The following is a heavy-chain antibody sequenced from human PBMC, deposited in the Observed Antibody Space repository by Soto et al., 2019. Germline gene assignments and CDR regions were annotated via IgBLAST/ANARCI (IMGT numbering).Heavy chain of an antibody. Sequence: QVQLVQSGAEVKKPGSSVKVSCKASGGTFSSYAISWVRQAPGQGLEWMGGIIPIFGTANYAQKFQGRVTITADESTSPAYMELRSLRSEDTGVYYCARVSGSGYPSGYNDYWGQGTLVTVSS. D-gene: IGHD5-12*01. V-gene: IGHV1-69*01. CDR2: IIPIFGTA. CDR3: ARVSGSGYPSGYNDY. CDR1: GGTFSSYA. J-gene: IGHJ4*02.